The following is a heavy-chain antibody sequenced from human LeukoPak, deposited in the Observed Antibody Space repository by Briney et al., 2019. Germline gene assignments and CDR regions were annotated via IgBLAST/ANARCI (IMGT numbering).Heavy chain of an antibody. Sequence: GGSLRLSCAASGFTFSSYAMSWVRQAPGKGLEWVSAISGSGSSTYYADSVKGRFTISRDNSKNTLYLQMNSLRAEDTAVYYCAKVEITMVRGVIGAFDIWGQGTMVTVSS. D-gene: IGHD3-10*01. CDR2: ISGSGSST. CDR1: GFTFSSYA. J-gene: IGHJ3*02. CDR3: AKVEITMVRGVIGAFDI. V-gene: IGHV3-23*01.